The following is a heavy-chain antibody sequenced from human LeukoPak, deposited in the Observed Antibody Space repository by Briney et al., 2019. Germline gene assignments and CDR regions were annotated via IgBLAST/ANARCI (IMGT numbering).Heavy chain of an antibody. V-gene: IGHV4-31*03. CDR2: IYYSGST. D-gene: IGHD2-15*01. CDR1: GGSISSGGYY. Sequence: SETLSLTCTVSGGSISSGGYYWSWIRQHPGKGLEWIGYIYYSGSTYYNPSLKSRVTISVDTSKNQFSLKLSSVTAADTAVYSCASTPDYCSGGSCSGRLPANIDIWGQGTMVTVSS. CDR3: ASTPDYCSGGSCSGRLPANIDI. J-gene: IGHJ3*02.